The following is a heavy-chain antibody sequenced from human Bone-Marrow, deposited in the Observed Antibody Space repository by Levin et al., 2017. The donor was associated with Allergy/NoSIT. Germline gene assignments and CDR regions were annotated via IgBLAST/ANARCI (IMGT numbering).Heavy chain of an antibody. CDR3: TRANTSPFDY. J-gene: IGHJ4*02. D-gene: IGHD2-2*01. Sequence: LSLTCAASGFAFSRFGMHWVRQAPGKGLEWVAIIWFDGSQTMYADSVKGRFTISRDDSKNTVYLQMNTLRADDTAVYYCTRANTSPFDYWGQGTLVTVSS. CDR2: IWFDGSQT. CDR1: GFAFSRFG. V-gene: IGHV3-33*01.